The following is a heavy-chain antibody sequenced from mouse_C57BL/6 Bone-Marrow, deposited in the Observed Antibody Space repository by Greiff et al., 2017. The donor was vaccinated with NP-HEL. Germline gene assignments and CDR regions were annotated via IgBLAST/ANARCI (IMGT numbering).Heavy chain of an antibody. V-gene: IGHV1-61*01. CDR2: IYPSDSET. CDR1: GYTFTSYW. Sequence: QVQLQQPGAELVRPGSSVKLSCKASGYTFTSYWMDWVKQRPGQGLEWIGNIYPSDSETHYNQKFKDKATLTVDQSSSTAYMQLSSLTSEDSAVYYCARGGWLLRYFDVWGTGTTVTVSS. J-gene: IGHJ1*03. D-gene: IGHD2-3*01. CDR3: ARGGWLLRYFDV.